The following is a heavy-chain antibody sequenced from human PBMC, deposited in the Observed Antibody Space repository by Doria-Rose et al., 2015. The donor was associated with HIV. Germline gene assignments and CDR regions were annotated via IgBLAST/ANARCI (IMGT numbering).Heavy chain of an antibody. V-gene: IGHV2-26*01. D-gene: IGHD6-13*01. CDR3: ARIKSSRWYHKSYFDF. CDR2: IFSDDER. J-gene: IGHJ4*02. CDR1: GVSLSSPGMG. Sequence: QVTLKESGPVLVKPTETLTLTCTVSGVSLSSPGMGVSWIRQPPGKALEWLANIFSDDERSYKTSLKSRLTISRDTSKRQLVPTMTDMDPVDTATYYCARIKSSRWYHKSYFDFWGQGTLVIVSA.